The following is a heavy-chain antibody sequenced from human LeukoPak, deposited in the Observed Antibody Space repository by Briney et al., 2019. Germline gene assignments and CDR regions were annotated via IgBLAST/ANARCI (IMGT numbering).Heavy chain of an antibody. CDR1: GGSITSSSYC. CDR2: IYSSGST. D-gene: IGHD4-17*01. V-gene: IGHV4-39*01. Sequence: SSETLSLTCSVSGGSITSSSYCWSWIRQPPGKGLEWIGSIYSSGSTYYNPSLKSRVTISVDTSKDQFSLKLSSVTAADTAVYYCARHSTTVPTEVAFDIWGQGTMVTVSS. J-gene: IGHJ3*02. CDR3: ARHSTTVPTEVAFDI.